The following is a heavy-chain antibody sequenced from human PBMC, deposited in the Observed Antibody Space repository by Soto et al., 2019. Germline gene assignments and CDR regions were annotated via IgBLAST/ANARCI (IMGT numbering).Heavy chain of an antibody. Sequence: SETLSLTCSVSGDFISGYYWSWIRQPPGKGLEWIGYIYYSGGTNHNPSLKSRVTISVDTSQNQFSLKLSSVTAADTAVYYCARWFYYDSSGYPDYWGQGTLGTVSA. V-gene: IGHV4-59*01. CDR3: ARWFYYDSSGYPDY. D-gene: IGHD3-22*01. J-gene: IGHJ4*02. CDR2: IYYSGGT. CDR1: GDFISGYY.